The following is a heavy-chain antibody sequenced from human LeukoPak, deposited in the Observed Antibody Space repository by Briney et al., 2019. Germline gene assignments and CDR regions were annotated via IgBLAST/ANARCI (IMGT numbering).Heavy chain of an antibody. CDR3: AKGRFVVVPAAILRFDY. CDR2: ISGSGGST. J-gene: IGHJ4*02. Sequence: ETLSLTCAVYGGSFSGYYWSWVRQAPGKGLEWVSAISGSGGSTYYADSVKGRFTISRDNSKNTLYLQMNSLRAEDTAVYYCAKGRFVVVPAAILRFDYWGQGTLVTVSS. D-gene: IGHD2-2*01. CDR1: GGSFSGYY. V-gene: IGHV3-23*01.